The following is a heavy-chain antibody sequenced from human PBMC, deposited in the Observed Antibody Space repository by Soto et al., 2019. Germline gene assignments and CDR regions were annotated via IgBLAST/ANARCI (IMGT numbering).Heavy chain of an antibody. V-gene: IGHV4-31*03. CDR1: GGSITSGGYY. Sequence: QVQLQESGPGLVQPAQTLSLTCTVSGGSITSGGYYWNWIRQHPGKGLEWIGYIYHNGNTYYNPSLKSRFTISVDTSKNQFYLKLNSVTAADTAVFYCARGSGVPGIAVAGLDYWGQGTLVSVSS. CDR2: IYHNGNT. CDR3: ARGSGVPGIAVAGLDY. D-gene: IGHD6-19*01. J-gene: IGHJ4*02.